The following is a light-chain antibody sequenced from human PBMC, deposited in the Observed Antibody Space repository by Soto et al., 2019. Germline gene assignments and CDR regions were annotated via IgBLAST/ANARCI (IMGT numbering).Light chain of an antibody. V-gene: IGKV3-20*01. J-gene: IGKJ1*01. CDR2: IAS. CDR1: QSVNSDY. Sequence: EIVLTQSPGTLSLFPGERATLSCRATQSVNSDYLAWYQQKPGQAPRLLIYIASRRATGIPDRLSGSGSGTDFTLTINRLEPEDFAVYYCQQYGTSPWTFGQGTKVEIK. CDR3: QQYGTSPWT.